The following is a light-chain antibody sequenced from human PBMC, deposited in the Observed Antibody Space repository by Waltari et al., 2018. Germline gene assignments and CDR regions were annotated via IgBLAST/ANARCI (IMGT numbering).Light chain of an antibody. J-gene: IGKJ1*01. CDR3: QLYVRLPAT. CDR2: GAS. CDR1: QSVTRD. V-gene: IGKV3-20*01. Sequence: EILLTQSPGTLSLSTGERATLSCRASQSVTRDLAWYQQKPGQAPRLLIYGASNRATGIPARFSGSGSGTDFSLTISILEPEDFAVYYCQLYVRLPATFGQGTKVEIK.